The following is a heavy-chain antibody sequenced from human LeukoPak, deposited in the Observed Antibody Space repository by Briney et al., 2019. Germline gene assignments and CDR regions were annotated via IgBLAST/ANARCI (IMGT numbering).Heavy chain of an antibody. Sequence: GVSLRLSCAASGFTFSSYPMTWVRQAPGKGLEWVSTIGSSAGDTHYADSVKGRFTISRDNTKNSLYLQMNGLRAEDTAVYYCARFWYGSGSYRVFDYWGQGTLVTVSS. J-gene: IGHJ4*02. CDR2: IGSSAGDT. V-gene: IGHV3-21*01. CDR1: GFTFSSYP. D-gene: IGHD3-10*01. CDR3: ARFWYGSGSYRVFDY.